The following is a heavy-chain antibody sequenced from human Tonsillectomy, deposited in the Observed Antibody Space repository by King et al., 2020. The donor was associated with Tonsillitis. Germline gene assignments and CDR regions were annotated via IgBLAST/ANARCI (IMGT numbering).Heavy chain of an antibody. CDR3: ATRGDY. V-gene: IGHV3-48*02. Sequence: VQLVESGGGLVQPGGSLRLSCAASGFTFSSYSMNWVRQAPGKGLEWVSYISSSSSTIYYTDSVKGRFTTSRDNAKNSVYLQMDSLRDEDTAVYYCATRGDYWGQGTLVTVSS. CDR1: GFTFSSYS. J-gene: IGHJ4*02. CDR2: ISSSSSTI. D-gene: IGHD3-16*01.